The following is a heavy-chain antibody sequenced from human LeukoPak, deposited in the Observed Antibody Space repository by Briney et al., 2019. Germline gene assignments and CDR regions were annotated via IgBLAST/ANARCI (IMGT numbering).Heavy chain of an antibody. Sequence: GGSLRLSCAASGFIFSNYGMSWVRQAPGKGLEWVSSISSSSSYIYYADSVKGRFTISRDNAKNSLYLQMNSLRAEDTSVYYCAREGIHSSGRSYYFDYWGQGTLVTVSS. CDR1: GFIFSNYG. D-gene: IGHD6-19*01. CDR3: AREGIHSSGRSYYFDY. V-gene: IGHV3-21*01. CDR2: ISSSSSYI. J-gene: IGHJ4*02.